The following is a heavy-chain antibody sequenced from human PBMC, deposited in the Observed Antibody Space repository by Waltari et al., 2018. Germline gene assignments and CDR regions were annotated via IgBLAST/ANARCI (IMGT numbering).Heavy chain of an antibody. CDR1: ACTFISYA. D-gene: IGHD6-13*01. CDR3: ARDGGPSSSWSDYYYGMDV. J-gene: IGHJ6*02. V-gene: IGHV1-69*05. CDR2: TIPIIGTA. Sequence: QFQLVQSGAEVKKTGSPAKASCKASACTFISYAIRWLRQAPGQGLEWMGGTIPIIGTANYGQKFQGRVTITTDESTSTAYMELSSLRSEDTAVYYGARDGGPSSSWSDYYYGMDVWGQGTTVTVSS.